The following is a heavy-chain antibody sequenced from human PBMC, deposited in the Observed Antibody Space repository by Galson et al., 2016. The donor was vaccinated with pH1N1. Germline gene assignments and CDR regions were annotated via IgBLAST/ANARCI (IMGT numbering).Heavy chain of an antibody. CDR2: INPNGGGT. CDR1: GYTFTSYY. Sequence: SVKVSCKASGYTFTSYYIYWVRQAPGQGLEWMGAINPNGGGTSYAQKLQGRVTVTTDTSTSTVYMELSSLTSNDTAVYYCARDPYSAGWERRTAWFDPWGQGTLVTVPS. V-gene: IGHV1-46*04. D-gene: IGHD6-19*01. J-gene: IGHJ5*02. CDR3: ARDPYSAGWERRTAWFDP.